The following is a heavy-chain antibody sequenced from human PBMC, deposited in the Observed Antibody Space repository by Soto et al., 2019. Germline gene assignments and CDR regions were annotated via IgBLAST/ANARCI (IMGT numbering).Heavy chain of an antibody. CDR1: GYTFTNYN. V-gene: IGHV1-8*01. D-gene: IGHD4-4*01. CDR2: MNPDSGNI. J-gene: IGHJ5*02. Sequence: QVQLVQSGAEVKKPGASVKVSCKASGYTFTNYNINWVRQATGQGLERMGWMNPDSGNIGYEQKFQGRLTMTRNTCIRTAYMELSSLRSDDTAVYYCARGKWGTTLTTGFDPWGQGTLVTVSS. CDR3: ARGKWGTTLTTGFDP.